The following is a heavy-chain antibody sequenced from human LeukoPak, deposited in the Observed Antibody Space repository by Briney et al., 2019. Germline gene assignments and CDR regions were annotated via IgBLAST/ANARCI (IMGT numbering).Heavy chain of an antibody. J-gene: IGHJ4*02. D-gene: IGHD2-2*01. V-gene: IGHV1-8*01. CDR1: GYTFTSYD. Sequence: GASVKVSCKASGYTFTSYDINWVRQATGQGLEWMGWMNPNSGNTGYAQKFQGRVTMTRNTSISTAYMKLSSLRSEDTAVYYCARVHCSSTSCWYYFDCWGQGTLVTVSS. CDR3: ARVHCSSTSCWYYFDC. CDR2: MNPNSGNT.